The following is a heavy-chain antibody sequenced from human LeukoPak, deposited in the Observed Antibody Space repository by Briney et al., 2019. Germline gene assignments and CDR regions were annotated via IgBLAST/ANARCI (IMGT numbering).Heavy chain of an antibody. V-gene: IGHV3-53*01. CDR2: IYSGGST. CDR1: GFTVSSNY. Sequence: PGGSLRLSCAASGFTVSSNYMSWVRQAPGKGLEWVSLIYSGGSTYYADSVKGRFTISRDNAKNSLYLQMNSLRAEDTAVYYCARVATMVRVPLDALDIWGQGTMVSVSS. D-gene: IGHD3-10*01. CDR3: ARVATMVRVPLDALDI. J-gene: IGHJ3*02.